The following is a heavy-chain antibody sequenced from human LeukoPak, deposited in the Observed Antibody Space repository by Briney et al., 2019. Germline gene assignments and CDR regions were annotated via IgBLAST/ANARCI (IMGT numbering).Heavy chain of an antibody. V-gene: IGHV3-7*01. CDR1: GFTLSSYW. J-gene: IGHJ4*02. CDR3: ARSGAGSDY. Sequence: GGSLRLSWAGSGFTLSSYWMGWVRQAAGRGLEWVANMKPEGSEKYYVDSVKGRFTISRDNAKNSLYLQMNSLRAEDTAVYYCARSGAGSDYWGQGTLVTVSS. D-gene: IGHD1-14*01. CDR2: MKPEGSEK.